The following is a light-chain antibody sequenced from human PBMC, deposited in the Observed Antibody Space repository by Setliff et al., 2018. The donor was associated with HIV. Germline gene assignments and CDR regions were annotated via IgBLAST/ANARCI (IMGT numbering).Light chain of an antibody. V-gene: IGLV3-21*03. Sequence: SYELTQPVSVSVAPGKTARITCGGNNIGSKTVHWYQQKPGQAPVLVIYDDGDRPSGIPERFSGSNSGTTATLIISRVEAGDEADYYCQVWDSRSDHFVFGTGTKVTVL. CDR2: DDG. CDR1: NIGSKT. CDR3: QVWDSRSDHFV. J-gene: IGLJ1*01.